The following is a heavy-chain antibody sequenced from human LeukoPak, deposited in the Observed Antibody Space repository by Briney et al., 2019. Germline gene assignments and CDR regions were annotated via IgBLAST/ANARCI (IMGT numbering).Heavy chain of an antibody. Sequence: ASVKVPCKASGYTFTSYDINWVRQATGQGLEWMGWMNPNSGNTGYAQKFQGRVTMTRNTSISTAYMELSSLRSEDTAVYYCARDWDNDSSGYYPYWGQGTLVTVSS. V-gene: IGHV1-8*01. J-gene: IGHJ4*02. D-gene: IGHD3-22*01. CDR3: ARDWDNDSSGYYPY. CDR2: MNPNSGNT. CDR1: GYTFTSYD.